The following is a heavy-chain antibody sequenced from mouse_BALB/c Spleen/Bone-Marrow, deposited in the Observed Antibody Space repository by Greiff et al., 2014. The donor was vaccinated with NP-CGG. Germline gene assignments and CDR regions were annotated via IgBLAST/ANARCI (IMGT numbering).Heavy chain of an antibody. V-gene: IGHV7-3*02. CDR3: ARDMGGLLFDS. CDR1: GFTFTDYY. Sequence: EVNLVESGGGLVQPGCSLRLSCATSGFTFTDYYMNWVRQPPGKALEWLAFIRNKAYGYTTEYSASVKGRFTISRDNSQNILYLQMNTLRAEDSATYYCARDMGGLLFDSWGQGTTLSVSS. CDR2: IRNKAYGYTT. J-gene: IGHJ2*01. D-gene: IGHD1-1*01.